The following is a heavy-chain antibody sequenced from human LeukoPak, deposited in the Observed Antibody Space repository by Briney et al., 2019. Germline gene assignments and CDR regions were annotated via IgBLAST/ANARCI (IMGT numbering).Heavy chain of an antibody. V-gene: IGHV3-21*01. CDR2: ISSSSSYI. D-gene: IGHD5-24*01. Sequence: TGGSLRLSCAASGFTFSSYSMNWVRQAPGKGLEWVSSISSSSSYIYYADSVKGRFTISRDNAKNSLYLQMNSLRAEDTAVYYCARDLDGYNSPYFDYWGQGTLVTVSS. CDR3: ARDLDGYNSPYFDY. J-gene: IGHJ4*02. CDR1: GFTFSSYS.